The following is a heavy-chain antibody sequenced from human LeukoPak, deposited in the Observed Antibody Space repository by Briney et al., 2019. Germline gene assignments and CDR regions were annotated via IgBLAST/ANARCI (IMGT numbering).Heavy chain of an antibody. V-gene: IGHV1-2*06. CDR3: ARDLKFGYSSSWYTY. CDR1: GYTFTGYY. D-gene: IGHD6-13*01. CDR2: INPNSGGT. J-gene: IGHJ4*02. Sequence: ASVKVSCKASGYTFTGYYMHWVRQAPGQGLEWMGRINPNSGGTNYAQKFQGRVTMTRDTSISTAYMELSRLRSDDTAVYYCARDLKFGYSSSWYTYLGQGTLVTVSS.